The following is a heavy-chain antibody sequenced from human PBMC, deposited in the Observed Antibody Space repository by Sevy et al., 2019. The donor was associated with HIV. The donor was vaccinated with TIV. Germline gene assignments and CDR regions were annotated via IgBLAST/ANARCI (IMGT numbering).Heavy chain of an antibody. D-gene: IGHD6-19*01. CDR1: GFAYSGYG. CDR2: IWYDGSNK. V-gene: IGHV3-33*01. J-gene: IGHJ4*02. Sequence: GGSLRLSCAAFGFAYSGYGMHWVRQAPGKGLEWVAVIWYDGSNKEYADSVKGRFTISRDNSKTTLYLQMNSLRAEDTAVYYCARESTTVAGIGYYFDSWGQGTLVTVSS. CDR3: ARESTTVAGIGYYFDS.